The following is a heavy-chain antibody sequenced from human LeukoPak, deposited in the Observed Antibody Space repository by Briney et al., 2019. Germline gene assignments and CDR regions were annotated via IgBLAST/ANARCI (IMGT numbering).Heavy chain of an antibody. J-gene: IGHJ5*02. CDR2: IIPISGTA. Sequence: SVKVSCKASGGTFSSYAISWVRQAPGQGLEWMGGIIPISGTANYAQKFQGRVTITADESTSTAYMELSSLRSEDTAVYYCARETIQLERRNWFDTWGQGTLVTVSS. CDR1: GGTFSSYA. V-gene: IGHV1-69*13. CDR3: ARETIQLERRNWFDT. D-gene: IGHD1-1*01.